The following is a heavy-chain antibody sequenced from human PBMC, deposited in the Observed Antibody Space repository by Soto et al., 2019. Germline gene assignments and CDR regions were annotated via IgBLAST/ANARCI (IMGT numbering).Heavy chain of an antibody. V-gene: IGHV2-5*02. CDR1: GLSVITGGVG. J-gene: IGHJ5*02. Sequence: QINLKESGPTLVKPTQTLTLTCTFSGLSVITGGVGVAWIRQPRGKALEWLALIYWDDEKWNSPSLKSRLTITKDTTKNQVVLTMTNMDPVDTATYYSALRYGGGDGYGLWFDPWGQGTLVTVSS. CDR2: IYWDDEK. CDR3: ALRYGGGDGYGLWFDP. D-gene: IGHD2-21*02.